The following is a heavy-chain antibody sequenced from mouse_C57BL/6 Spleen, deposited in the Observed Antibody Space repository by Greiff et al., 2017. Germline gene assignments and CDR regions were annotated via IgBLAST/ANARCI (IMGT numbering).Heavy chain of an antibody. V-gene: IGHV1-42*01. J-gene: IGHJ4*01. CDR3: ARSRAGKGIYYYAMDY. D-gene: IGHD2-1*01. CDR2: INPSTGGT. CDR1: GYSFTGYY. Sequence: VQLQQSGPELVKPGASVTISCKASGYSFTGYYMNWVKQSPEKSLEWIGEINPSTGGTTYNQKFKAKATLTVDKSSSTAYMQLKSLTSEDSAVYYCARSRAGKGIYYYAMDYWGQGTSVTVSS.